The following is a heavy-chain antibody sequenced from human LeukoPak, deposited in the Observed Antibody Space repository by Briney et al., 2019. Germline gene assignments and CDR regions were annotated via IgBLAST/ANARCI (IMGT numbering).Heavy chain of an antibody. J-gene: IGHJ4*02. V-gene: IGHV3-30*07. D-gene: IGHD2-2*01. Sequence: GGSLRLSCVASGFTFSGYAMHWVRQAPGKGLEWVAVVAADGRDKHYADSVKGRCTISRDNSKNTLDLQMSSLRVEDTAVYYCARDRSRAVDYYFDSWGQGTLVTVSS. CDR3: ARDRSRAVDYYFDS. CDR2: VAADGRDK. CDR1: GFTFSGYA.